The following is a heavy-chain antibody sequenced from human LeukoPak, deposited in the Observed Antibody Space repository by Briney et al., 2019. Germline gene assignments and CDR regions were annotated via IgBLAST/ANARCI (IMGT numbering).Heavy chain of an antibody. D-gene: IGHD2-8*01. CDR3: ARLRYCTNGACP. Sequence: PSETLSLTCAVYGGSFSGYYWSWIRQPPGKGLEWIGEINHSGSTNYNPSLKSRVTISVDTSKNQFSLKLSSVTAADTAVYYCARLRYCTNGACPWGQGTLVTVSS. CDR1: GGSFSGYY. J-gene: IGHJ5*02. V-gene: IGHV4-34*01. CDR2: INHSGST.